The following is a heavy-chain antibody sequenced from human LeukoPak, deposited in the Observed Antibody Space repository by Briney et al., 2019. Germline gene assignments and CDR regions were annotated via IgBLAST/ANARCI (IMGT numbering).Heavy chain of an antibody. Sequence: SETLSLTCTVSGGSISSYYWSWIRQPPGKGLEWIGYIYYSGSTNYNPSLKSRVTISVDTSKNQFSLKLSSVTAADTAVYYCAREGGLLGYYYMDVWGKGTTVTISS. CDR1: GGSISSYY. J-gene: IGHJ6*03. V-gene: IGHV4-59*12. CDR3: AREGGLLGYYYMDV. CDR2: IYYSGST. D-gene: IGHD3-22*01.